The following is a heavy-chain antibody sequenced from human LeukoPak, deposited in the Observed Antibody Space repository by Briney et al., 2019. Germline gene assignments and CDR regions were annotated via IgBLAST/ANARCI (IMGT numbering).Heavy chain of an antibody. D-gene: IGHD6-13*01. J-gene: IGHJ5*02. CDR3: ARAPGVAAAGFNWSDP. Sequence: PSQTLSLTCTVSGGSIRSGSYYWSWIRQPAGKGLEWIGRIYTSGSTNYNPSLKSRVTISVDTSKNQFSLKLSSVTAADTAVYYCARAPGVAAAGFNWSDPWGQGTLVTVSS. CDR2: IYTSGST. CDR1: GGSIRSGSYY. V-gene: IGHV4-61*02.